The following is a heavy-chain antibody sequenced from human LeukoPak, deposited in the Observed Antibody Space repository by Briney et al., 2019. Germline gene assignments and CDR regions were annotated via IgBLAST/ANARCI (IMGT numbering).Heavy chain of an antibody. V-gene: IGHV4-59*11. J-gene: IGHJ4*01. CDR3: ATIKRGSIFEYFDF. Sequence: SETLSLTCTVSGGSSSSHYWSWIRQPPGKGLEWIGYMFDTGRTKDNPSLKSRVTLSADTSKNQFSLRLSSVTAADTAVYYCATIKRGSIFEYFDFWGQGILVTVSS. CDR2: MFDTGRT. D-gene: IGHD5-12*01. CDR1: GGSSSSHY.